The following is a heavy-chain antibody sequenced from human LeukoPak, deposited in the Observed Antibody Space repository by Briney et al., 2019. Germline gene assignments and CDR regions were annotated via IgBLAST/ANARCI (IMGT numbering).Heavy chain of an antibody. CDR2: IYYSGST. J-gene: IGHJ3*02. D-gene: IGHD3/OR15-3a*01. CDR1: GGSISSDSYY. V-gene: IGHV4-31*11. Sequence: SETLSLTCAVSGGSISSDSYYWGWIRQHPGKGLEWIGSIYYSGSTYYDPSLKSRLTISKDTSKNQFSLKLSSVTAADTAVYFCASSRNVDQFDIWGQGTMVTVSS. CDR3: ASSRNVDQFDI.